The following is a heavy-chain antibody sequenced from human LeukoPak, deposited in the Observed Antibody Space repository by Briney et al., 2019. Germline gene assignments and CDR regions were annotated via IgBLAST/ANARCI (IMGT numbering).Heavy chain of an antibody. J-gene: IGHJ4*02. CDR1: GGSISSSSYF. V-gene: IGHV4-39*01. CDR3: ARRPPSAVAGKVFDY. Sequence: SETLSLTCAVSGGSISSSSYFWGWIRQPPGKGLEWIGSIYYSGSTYYNPSLKSRVTISVDTSKNQFSLKLNSVTAADTAVYYCARRPPSAVAGKVFDYWGQGTLVTVSS. CDR2: IYYSGST. D-gene: IGHD6-19*01.